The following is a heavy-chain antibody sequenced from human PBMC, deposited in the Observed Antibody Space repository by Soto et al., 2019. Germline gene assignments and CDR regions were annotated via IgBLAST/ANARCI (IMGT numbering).Heavy chain of an antibody. V-gene: IGHV4-30-2*01. CDR2: IYHSGST. D-gene: IGHD2-2*01. Sequence: QLQLQESGSGLVKPSQTLSLTCAVSGGSISSGGYSWSWIRQPPGKGLEWIGYIYHSGSTYYNPSLNSRRTLSVDRSKNQFSLKLSSVTAADTAVYYCASISTSYYYGMDVWGQGTTVTVSS. J-gene: IGHJ6*02. CDR1: GGSISSGGYS. CDR3: ASISTSYYYGMDV.